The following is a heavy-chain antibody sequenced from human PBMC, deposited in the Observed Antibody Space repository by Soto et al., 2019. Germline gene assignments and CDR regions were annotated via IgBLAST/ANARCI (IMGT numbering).Heavy chain of an antibody. CDR2: ISAYNGNT. CDR3: ARGLVTPWSYYCGMDV. V-gene: IGHV1-18*04. CDR1: GYTFTSYG. J-gene: IGHJ6*02. D-gene: IGHD4-4*01. Sequence: QVQLVQSGAEVNQPGASVKVSCKASGYTFTSYGISWGRHAPGQGLEWMGWISAYNGNTNYAQKLQGRVTMTTDTSTSRAYMELRSLRSDYTAVYYCARGLVTPWSYYCGMDVWGQGSTVTVSS.